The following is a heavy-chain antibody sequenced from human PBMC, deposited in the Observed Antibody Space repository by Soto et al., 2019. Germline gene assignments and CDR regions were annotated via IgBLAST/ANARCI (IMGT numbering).Heavy chain of an antibody. CDR3: ASDHTGYYYGMDV. V-gene: IGHV4-4*07. CDR1: GGSISSYY. D-gene: IGHD5-18*01. Sequence: ETLSLTCTVSGGSISSYYWSWIRQPAGKGLEWIGRIYTSGSTNYNPSLKSRVTTSVDTSKNQFSLKLSSVTAADTAVYYCASDHTGYYYGMDVWGQGTTVTVSS. CDR2: IYTSGST. J-gene: IGHJ6*02.